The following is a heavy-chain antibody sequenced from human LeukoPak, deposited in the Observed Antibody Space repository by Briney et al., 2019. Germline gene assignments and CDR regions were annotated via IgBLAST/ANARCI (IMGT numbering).Heavy chain of an antibody. D-gene: IGHD1-26*01. V-gene: IGHV3-7*01. J-gene: IGHJ3*02. CDR2: IKQDGSEK. Sequence: GGSLRLSCAASGFTFSGYWMSWVRQAPGKGLEWVANIKQDGSEKYYVDSVKGRFTISRDNAKNSLYLQMNSLRAEDTAVYYCARTGLSGSGAFDIWGQGTMVTVSS. CDR1: GFTFSGYW. CDR3: ARTGLSGSGAFDI.